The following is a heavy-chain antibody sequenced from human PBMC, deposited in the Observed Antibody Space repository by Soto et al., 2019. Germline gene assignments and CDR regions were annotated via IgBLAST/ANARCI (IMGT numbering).Heavy chain of an antibody. CDR1: GFTFSSYS. Sequence: GVSLRLSCAASGFTFSSYSMNWVRQAPGKGLEWVSSFSSSSSYIYYADSVKGRFTISRDNAKNSLYLQMNSLRAEDTAVYYCARDGGPSEDMVLVPPAPFLGFDPWGQATLVTVSS. V-gene: IGHV3-21*01. J-gene: IGHJ5*02. D-gene: IGHD2-2*01. CDR2: FSSSSSYI. CDR3: ARDGGPSEDMVLVPPAPFLGFDP.